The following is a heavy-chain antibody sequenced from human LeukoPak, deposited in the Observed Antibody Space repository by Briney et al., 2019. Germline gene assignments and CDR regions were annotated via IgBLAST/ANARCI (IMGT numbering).Heavy chain of an antibody. D-gene: IGHD3-10*01. J-gene: IGHJ4*02. CDR2: ISVSGNT. CDR1: GFTFSSYA. Sequence: GGSLRLSCAASGFTFSSYAMTWVRQAPGKGLEWVSAISVSGNTYHADSVKGRFTISRDSSKNTLYLQMNSLRAEDTAVYYCARLARGFDYWGQGTLVTVSS. CDR3: ARLARGFDY. V-gene: IGHV3-23*01.